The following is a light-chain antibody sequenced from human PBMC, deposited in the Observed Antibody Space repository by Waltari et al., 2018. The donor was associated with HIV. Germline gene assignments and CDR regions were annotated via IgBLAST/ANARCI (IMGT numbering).Light chain of an antibody. Sequence: AIRMTQSPSSFSASTGDRVTITCQASQPVTSYLAWYQQKPGKAPKLLIYGASTLQSGVPSRFSGSGSGTDFTLTISCLQSEDFATYYCQQYYNHPYTFAQGTEVEIK. CDR2: GAS. CDR1: QPVTSY. J-gene: IGKJ2*01. CDR3: QQYYNHPYT. V-gene: IGKV1-8*01.